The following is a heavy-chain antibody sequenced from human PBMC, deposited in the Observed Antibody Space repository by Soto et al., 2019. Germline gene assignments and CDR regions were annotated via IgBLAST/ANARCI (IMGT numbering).Heavy chain of an antibody. Sequence: QVQLVQSGAEVKKPGASVKISCKASGYTFINYYMHWVRQAPGQGLEWMGIINPSGGSTTYAQKFWGRVTMTRDTSTNTVYLELSSLRSEDTAVYYCARGLITAAGTPLCYWGQGTLVTVSS. V-gene: IGHV1-46*01. CDR2: INPSGGST. J-gene: IGHJ4*02. CDR3: ARGLITAAGTPLCY. D-gene: IGHD6-13*01. CDR1: GYTFINYY.